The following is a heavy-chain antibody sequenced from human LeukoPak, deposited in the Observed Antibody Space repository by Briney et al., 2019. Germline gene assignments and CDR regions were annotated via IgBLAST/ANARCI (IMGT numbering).Heavy chain of an antibody. V-gene: IGHV1-8*03. Sequence: GASVKVSCKTSGYTFTDYDIHWVRQAPGQGLEWMGWMNPNSGKTNYAQKLQGRVTFSRNTSLSVAHMELSGLRSEDAAVYFCARGDFGETNTAFDIWGQGTMVAVSS. CDR1: GYTFTDYD. J-gene: IGHJ3*02. CDR3: ARGDFGETNTAFDI. D-gene: IGHD4-17*01. CDR2: MNPNSGKT.